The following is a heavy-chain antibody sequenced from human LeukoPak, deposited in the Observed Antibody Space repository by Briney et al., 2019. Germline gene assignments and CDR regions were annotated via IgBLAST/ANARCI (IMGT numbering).Heavy chain of an antibody. CDR2: IYFSGGT. J-gene: IGHJ4*02. V-gene: IGHV4-39*01. D-gene: IGHD3-10*01. Sequence: SETLSLTCTVSGDPISSSNCYWGWIRQPPGKGLEWIGSIYFSGGTYYNASLKSRVTISVDTSKNQFSLKLSSVTAADTAVYYCARQTGSGLFSLPGGQGTLVTVSS. CDR1: GDPISSSNCY. CDR3: ARQTGSGLFSLP.